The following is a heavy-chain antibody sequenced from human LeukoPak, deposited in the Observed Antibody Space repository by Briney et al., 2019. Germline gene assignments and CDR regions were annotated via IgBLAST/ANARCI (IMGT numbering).Heavy chain of an antibody. J-gene: IGHJ4*02. CDR2: MNPNSGNT. V-gene: IGHV1-8*01. CDR3: ARAPSRGYCTSSSCYIGY. CDR1: GYTFTSYD. D-gene: IGHD2-2*02. Sequence: GASVKVSCKASGYTFTSYDINWVRQATGQGLEWMGWMNPNSGNTVYAQKFQGRVTMTRDTSISTAYMELSSLRSEDTAVYFCARAPSRGYCTSSSCYIGYWGQGTLVTVSS.